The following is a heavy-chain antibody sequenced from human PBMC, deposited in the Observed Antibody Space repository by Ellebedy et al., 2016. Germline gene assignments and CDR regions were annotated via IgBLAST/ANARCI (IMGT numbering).Heavy chain of an antibody. Sequence: GGSLRLSXAVSGFTVSNDFMSWVRQAPDKRLEWVSIIYTEGNTYYADSVKGRFTISRDSSTNTLFLQMNSLRAEDTAIYYCARVGTGLSSGWTPFDYWGLGTLVTVSS. CDR2: IYTEGNT. CDR3: ARVGTGLSSGWTPFDY. V-gene: IGHV3-66*01. J-gene: IGHJ4*02. D-gene: IGHD6-19*01. CDR1: GFTVSNDF.